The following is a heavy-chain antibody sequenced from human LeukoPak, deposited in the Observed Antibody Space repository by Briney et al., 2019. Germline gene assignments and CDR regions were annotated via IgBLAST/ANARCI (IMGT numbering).Heavy chain of an antibody. CDR3: ARGYYSSGSYYNY. CDR2: INPNMGDT. J-gene: IGHJ4*02. D-gene: IGHD3-10*01. CDR1: GYTFGSYA. Sequence: ASVKVSCKASGYTFGSYAIGWVRQATGHGLEWMGWINPNMGDTAYAQKFQGRVTITSDTSINTAYMELNNLRSEDTAVYYCARGYYSSGSYYNYWGQGTLVTVSS. V-gene: IGHV1-8*03.